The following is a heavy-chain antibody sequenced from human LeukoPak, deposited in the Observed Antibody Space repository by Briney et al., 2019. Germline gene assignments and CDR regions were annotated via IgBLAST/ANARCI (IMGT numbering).Heavy chain of an antibody. Sequence: GGSLRLSCAASEFTFSSYSMNWVRQAPGKGLEWVAVISYDGSNKYYADSVKGRFTISRDNSKNTLYLQMNSLRAEDTAVYYCARDLTYCSGGSCYSGPNYYYGMDVWGQGTTVTVSS. CDR1: EFTFSSYS. V-gene: IGHV3-30*03. J-gene: IGHJ6*02. CDR3: ARDLTYCSGGSCYSGPNYYYGMDV. D-gene: IGHD2-15*01. CDR2: ISYDGSNK.